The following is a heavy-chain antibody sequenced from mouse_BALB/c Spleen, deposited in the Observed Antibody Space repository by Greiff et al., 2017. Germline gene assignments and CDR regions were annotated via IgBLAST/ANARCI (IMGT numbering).Heavy chain of an antibody. CDR2: ISNGGGST. CDR3: ARKGRPYYDYDGFDY. D-gene: IGHD2-4*01. CDR1: GFTFSSYT. Sequence: DVKLVESGGGLVQPGGSLKLSCAASGFTFSSYTMSWVRQTPEKRLEWVAYISNGGGSTYYPDTVKGRFTISRDNAKNTLYLQMSSLKSEDTAMYYCARKGRPYYDYDGFDYWGQGTTLTVSS. J-gene: IGHJ2*01. V-gene: IGHV5-12-2*01.